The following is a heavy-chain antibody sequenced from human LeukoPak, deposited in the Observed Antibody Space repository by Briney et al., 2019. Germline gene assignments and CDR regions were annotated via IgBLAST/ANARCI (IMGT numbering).Heavy chain of an antibody. D-gene: IGHD6-6*01. Sequence: ASVKVSCKASGGTFSSYAISWVRQAPGQGLEWMGGIIPIFGTANYAQKFQGRVTITTDESTSTAYMELSSLRSEDTAVYYCARDTGGHIAARPLDYWGQGTLVTVSS. CDR3: ARDTGGHIAARPLDY. J-gene: IGHJ4*02. V-gene: IGHV1-69*05. CDR2: IIPIFGTA. CDR1: GGTFSSYA.